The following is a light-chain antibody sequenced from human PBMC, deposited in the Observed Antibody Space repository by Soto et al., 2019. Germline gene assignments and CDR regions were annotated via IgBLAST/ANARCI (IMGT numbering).Light chain of an antibody. CDR2: EAS. CDR1: QDITND. Sequence: DIQMTQSPSSLSASVGDRVTITCQASQDITNDLNWYQQKPGKAPKVLIYEASNLETGVPSRFSGSGSGTDFTLTISSLQPEDIATYFCQQYDNVPLTFGGGTKLEIK. CDR3: QQYDNVPLT. J-gene: IGKJ4*01. V-gene: IGKV1-33*01.